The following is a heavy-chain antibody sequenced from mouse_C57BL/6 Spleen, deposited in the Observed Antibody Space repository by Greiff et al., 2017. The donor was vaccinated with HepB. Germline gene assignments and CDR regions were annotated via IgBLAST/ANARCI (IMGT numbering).Heavy chain of an antibody. CDR3: ARGGGGFDY. J-gene: IGHJ2*01. CDR2: ILPGGGST. V-gene: IGHV1-9*01. CDR1: GYTFTGYW. Sequence: QVQLQQSGAELMKPGASVKLSCKATGYTFTGYWIAWVRQRPGHGLEWIGEILPGGGSTNYNEKFKGKATFTTVTSSNTAYMQLSSLTTEDSAIYYCARGGGGFDYWGQGTTLTVSS.